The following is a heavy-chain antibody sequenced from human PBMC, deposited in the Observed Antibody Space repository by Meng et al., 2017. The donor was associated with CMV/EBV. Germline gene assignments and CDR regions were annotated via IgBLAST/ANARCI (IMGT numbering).Heavy chain of an antibody. CDR2: IKSKTDGGTT. V-gene: IGHV3-15*01. Sequence: GESLKISCAASGFTFSNAWMSWVRQAPGKGLEWVGRIKSKTDGGTTDYAAPVKGRFTISRDDSKNTLYLQMNSLKTEDTAVYYCTTGGTSCSPFDYLGQGTLVTVSS. CDR1: GFTFSNAW. J-gene: IGHJ4*02. CDR3: TTGGTSCSPFDY. D-gene: IGHD2-2*01.